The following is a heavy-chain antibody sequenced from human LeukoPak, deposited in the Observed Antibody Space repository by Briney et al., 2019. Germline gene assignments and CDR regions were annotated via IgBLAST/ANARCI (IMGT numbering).Heavy chain of an antibody. CDR1: GFTFSSYA. CDR2: ISYDGSNK. V-gene: IGHV3-30-3*01. J-gene: IGHJ4*02. CDR3: ARVKGY. Sequence: GGSLRLSCAASGFTFSSYAMHWVRQAPGKGLEWVAVISYDGSNKYYADSVKGRFTISRDNSKNTLYLQMNSLRAEDTAVYYCARVKGYWSEGTLVTVSS.